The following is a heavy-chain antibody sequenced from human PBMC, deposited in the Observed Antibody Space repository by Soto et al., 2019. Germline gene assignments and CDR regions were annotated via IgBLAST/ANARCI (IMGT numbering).Heavy chain of an antibody. Sequence: GGSLRLSCAASGFICSSYDMSWVRQAPGKGLECVSTILVDGRTFYVDSVKGRFTISRDSSQNTVYLQMNSLTAGDTALYYCAKATATGGGAFDICGQGTMVTVSS. J-gene: IGHJ3*02. CDR3: AKATATGGGAFDI. CDR1: GFICSSYD. V-gene: IGHV3-23*01. D-gene: IGHD2-8*02. CDR2: ILVDGRT.